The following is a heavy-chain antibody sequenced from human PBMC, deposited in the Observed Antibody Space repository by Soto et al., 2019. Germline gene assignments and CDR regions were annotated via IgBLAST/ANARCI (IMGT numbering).Heavy chain of an antibody. Sequence: GGSLRLSCAASGFTFSSYAMSWVRQAPGKGLEWVSAISGSGGSTYYADSVKGRFTISRDNSKNTMYMQMNSLRAEDTAVYYCAKATVVDRPRCSFDYWGQGAMVTVSS. V-gene: IGHV3-23*01. D-gene: IGHD2-2*01. CDR1: GFTFSSYA. J-gene: IGHJ4*02. CDR2: ISGSGGST. CDR3: AKATVVDRPRCSFDY.